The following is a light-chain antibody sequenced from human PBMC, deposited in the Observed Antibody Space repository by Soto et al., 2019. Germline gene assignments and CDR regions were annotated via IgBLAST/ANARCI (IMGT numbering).Light chain of an antibody. J-gene: IGKJ1*01. CDR1: QSINSN. Sequence: EIVMTQSPATLSVSPGERASLSCRASQSINSNLAWYQQKPGQAPRLLIYDASTRATGIPARFSGSGSGTEFTLTISSLQSEDFAVYYCQQYSNWPETFGQGTKVEIK. CDR3: QQYSNWPET. V-gene: IGKV3-15*01. CDR2: DAS.